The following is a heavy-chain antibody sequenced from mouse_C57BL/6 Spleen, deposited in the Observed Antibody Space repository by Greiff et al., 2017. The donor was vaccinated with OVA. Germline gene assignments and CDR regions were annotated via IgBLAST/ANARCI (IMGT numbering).Heavy chain of an antibody. CDR2: IDPNSGGT. CDR3: ARPYDYDVDYAMDY. V-gene: IGHV1-72*01. CDR1: GYTFTSYW. Sequence: QVQLQQPGAELVKPGASVTLSCKASGYTFTSYWMHWVKQRPGRGLEWIGRIDPNSGGTKYNEKFKSKATLTVDKPSSTAYMQLSSLTSEDSAVYNCARPYDYDVDYAMDYWGQGTSVTVSS. J-gene: IGHJ4*01. D-gene: IGHD2-4*01.